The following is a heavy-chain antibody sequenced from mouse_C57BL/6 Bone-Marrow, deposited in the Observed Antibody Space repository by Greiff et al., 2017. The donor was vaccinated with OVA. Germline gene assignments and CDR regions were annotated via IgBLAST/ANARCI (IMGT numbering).Heavy chain of an antibody. Sequence: VQLQQPGAELVKPGASVKLSCKSSGYTFTSYYMSWVKQRPGQGLEWIGGINPSNGGTNFNEKFKSKATLTADKSSNTAYMQLRSLTSEDSAVYYCSSSGYGGFAYWGQGTLVTVSA. V-gene: IGHV1S81*02. CDR1: GYTFTSYY. D-gene: IGHD1-1*02. CDR3: SSSGYGGFAY. J-gene: IGHJ3*01. CDR2: INPSNGGT.